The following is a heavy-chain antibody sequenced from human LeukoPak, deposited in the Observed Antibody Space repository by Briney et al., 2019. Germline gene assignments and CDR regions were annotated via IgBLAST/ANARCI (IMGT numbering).Heavy chain of an antibody. CDR3: ARRDGFGAIDFAFDI. CDR2: IDPSDSYT. CDR1: GYSFTSYW. J-gene: IGHJ3*02. Sequence: GEPLKISCKGSGYSFTSYWITWVRQMPGKGLEWMGRIDPSDSYTNYSPSFQGHVTISADKSISTAYLQWSGLKASDTAMYYCARRDGFGAIDFAFDIWGQGTMVTVSS. V-gene: IGHV5-10-1*01. D-gene: IGHD3-10*01.